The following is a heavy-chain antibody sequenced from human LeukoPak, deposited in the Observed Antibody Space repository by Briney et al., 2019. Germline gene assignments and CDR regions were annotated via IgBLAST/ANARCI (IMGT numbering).Heavy chain of an antibody. V-gene: IGHV3-48*03. CDR3: ARDYMGRGDIITVHNWFNP. CDR1: GFTFSSYE. D-gene: IGHD3-10*01. J-gene: IGHJ5*02. CDR2: ISSSGSTI. Sequence: PGGSLRLSCAASGFTFSSYEMNWVRQAPGKGLEWVSYISSSGSTIYYADSVKGRFTISRDNAKNSLYLQMNSLRAEDTAVYYCARDYMGRGDIITVHNWFNPWGQGTLVTVSS.